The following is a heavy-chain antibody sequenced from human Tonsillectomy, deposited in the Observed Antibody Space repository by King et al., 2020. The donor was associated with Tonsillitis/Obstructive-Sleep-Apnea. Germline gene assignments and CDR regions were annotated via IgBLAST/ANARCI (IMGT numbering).Heavy chain of an antibody. CDR2: ISTYNGKT. J-gene: IGHJ5*02. D-gene: IGHD2-21*01. Sequence: QLVQSGTEEKKPGASVKVSCKASGYTFTSYGISWVRQAPGQGLEWMGWISTYNGKTNYAQKFQGRVTMTTDTSTNTVYMELRSLRSDDTAVYYCARDDWNRFDPWGQGTLVTVSS. V-gene: IGHV1-18*01. CDR3: ARDDWNRFDP. CDR1: GYTFTSYG.